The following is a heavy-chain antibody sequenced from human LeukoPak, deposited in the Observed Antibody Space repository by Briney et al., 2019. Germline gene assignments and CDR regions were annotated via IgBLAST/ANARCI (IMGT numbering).Heavy chain of an antibody. CDR3: ARVGGIVVVPAMDV. J-gene: IGHJ6*04. CDR1: GFTFDDYG. Sequence: GGSLRLSCAASGFTFDDYGMSWVRQAPGKGLEWVSGINWNGGSTGYADSVKGRFTISRDNAKNSLYLQMNSLRAEDTALYHCARVGGIVVVPAMDVWGKGTTATVSS. V-gene: IGHV3-20*01. D-gene: IGHD2-2*01. CDR2: INWNGGST.